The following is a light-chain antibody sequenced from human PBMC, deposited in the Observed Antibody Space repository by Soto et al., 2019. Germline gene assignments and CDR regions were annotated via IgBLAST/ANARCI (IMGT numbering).Light chain of an antibody. CDR1: SSNIGGNS. J-gene: IGLJ2*01. V-gene: IGLV1-44*01. CDR2: GNN. Sequence: QSVLTQPPSESGAPGQRVPISCSGSSSNIGGNSVNWYQQVAGTAPKLLIYGNNQRPSGVPHRFSDSKSGTSASRAISGLQSEDEADDYCSTWDDSLDGVVFGGGTKLTVL. CDR3: STWDDSLDGVV.